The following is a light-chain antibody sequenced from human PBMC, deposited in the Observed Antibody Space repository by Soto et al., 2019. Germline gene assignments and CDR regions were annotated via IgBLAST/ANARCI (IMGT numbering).Light chain of an antibody. CDR2: AAS. V-gene: IGKV1-39*01. J-gene: IGKJ4*01. Sequence: DIQTTQYPSSLSASVGDRVTITCRASQSIRSYLNWDLQKLGEAPKLLSYAASSLQSGGPSRFSGSGSGTDFTLTISSLQPEDFATYYCQQSYSTPLTFGGGTKVDIK. CDR1: QSIRSY. CDR3: QQSYSTPLT.